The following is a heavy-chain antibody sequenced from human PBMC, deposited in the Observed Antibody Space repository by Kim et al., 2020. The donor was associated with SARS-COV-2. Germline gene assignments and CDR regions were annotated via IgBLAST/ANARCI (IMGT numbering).Heavy chain of an antibody. CDR1: GDSITSTSYY. Sequence: SETLSLTCTVSGDSITSTSYYWGWIRQPPGKGLGWIGSFSYSGRTYYNPSLKSRVTISVDTSKNQFSLKLSSVTAADAGVYYCARIGRSDSYDSSGYWYYWGRGTLVTVSS. J-gene: IGHJ4*02. CDR3: ARIGRSDSYDSSGYWYY. CDR2: FSYSGRT. V-gene: IGHV4-39*07. D-gene: IGHD3-22*01.